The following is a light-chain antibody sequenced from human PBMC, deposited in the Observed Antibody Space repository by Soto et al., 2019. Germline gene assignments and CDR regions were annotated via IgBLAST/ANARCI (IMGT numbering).Light chain of an antibody. CDR1: QSVSSY. CDR3: QQRSNWPSIT. J-gene: IGKJ5*01. Sequence: EIVLTQSPATLSLSPGERAILSCRASQSVSSYLAWYQQKPGQAPRLLIYDASNRATGIPARFSGSGSGTDFTLTINSLEPEDSAVYYCQQRSNWPSITFGQGTRLEIK. CDR2: DAS. V-gene: IGKV3-11*01.